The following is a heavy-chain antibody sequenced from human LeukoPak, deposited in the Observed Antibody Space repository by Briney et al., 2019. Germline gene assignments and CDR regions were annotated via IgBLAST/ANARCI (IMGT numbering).Heavy chain of an antibody. CDR2: INSDGSST. D-gene: IGHD1-14*01. V-gene: IGHV3-74*01. CDR3: ARAGQFDYFDY. Sequence: VGSLRLSCAASGFTFSSYWMHWVRQAPGKGLVWVSRINSDGSSTSYADSVKGRFTISRDNAKNTLYLQMNSLRAEDTAVYYCARAGQFDYFDYWGQGTLVTVSS. J-gene: IGHJ4*02. CDR1: GFTFSSYW.